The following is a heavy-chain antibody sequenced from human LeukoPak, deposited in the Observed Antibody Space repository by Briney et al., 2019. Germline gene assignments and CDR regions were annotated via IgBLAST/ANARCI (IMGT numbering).Heavy chain of an antibody. Sequence: GGSLRLSCAASGFTFSRFAMSWVRQAPGKGLEWVSAISGNGGSTYYADSVKGRVTISRDNAKNTLYLQMNSLRAETASVYNCRQGQATPMVHYNAGMDVWGQGTTVTVSS. D-gene: IGHD5-18*01. CDR1: GFTFSRFA. V-gene: IGHV3-23*01. J-gene: IGHJ6*02. CDR2: ISGNGGST. CDR3: RQGQATPMVHYNAGMDV.